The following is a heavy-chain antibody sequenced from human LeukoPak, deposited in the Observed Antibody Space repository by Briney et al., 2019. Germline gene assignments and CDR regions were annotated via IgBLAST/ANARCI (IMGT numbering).Heavy chain of an antibody. CDR2: ISSSGSTI. D-gene: IGHD2-15*01. J-gene: IGHJ4*02. Sequence: PGGSLRLSCAASGFTFSSYEMNWVRQAPGKGLEWVSYISSSGSTIYYADSVKGRFTISRDNAKKSLYLQMNSLRAEDTAVYFCARDVGEYCSGGSCTACVHWGQGTLVTVSS. CDR1: GFTFSSYE. V-gene: IGHV3-48*03. CDR3: ARDVGEYCSGGSCTACVH.